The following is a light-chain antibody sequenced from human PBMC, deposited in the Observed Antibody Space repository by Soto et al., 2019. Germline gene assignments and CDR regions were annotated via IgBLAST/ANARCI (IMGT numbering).Light chain of an antibody. Sequence: EIVMTQSPATLSVYPGDRATLSCRASQSVSSNLAWYQQKPGQPPRLLIYGASTRATGIPARFSGSGSGTEFTLTISSLQSEDFAVYYCQQYNNLPPYTFGQGTKLEIK. V-gene: IGKV3D-15*01. J-gene: IGKJ2*01. CDR1: QSVSSN. CDR2: GAS. CDR3: QQYNNLPPYT.